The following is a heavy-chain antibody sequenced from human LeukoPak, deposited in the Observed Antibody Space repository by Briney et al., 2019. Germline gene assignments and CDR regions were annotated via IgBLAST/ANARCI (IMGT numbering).Heavy chain of an antibody. D-gene: IGHD5-24*01. V-gene: IGHV3-23*01. CDR3: AKSNGVDRDGYNSDYFDY. CDR2: SSGSGGST. Sequence: HPGGSLRLSCAASGFTFSSYAMSWVRQAPGKGLEWVSVSSGSGGSTYYADSVKGRFTISRDNSKNTLYLQMNSLRAEDTAVYYCAKSNGVDRDGYNSDYFDYWGQGTLVTVSS. J-gene: IGHJ4*02. CDR1: GFTFSSYA.